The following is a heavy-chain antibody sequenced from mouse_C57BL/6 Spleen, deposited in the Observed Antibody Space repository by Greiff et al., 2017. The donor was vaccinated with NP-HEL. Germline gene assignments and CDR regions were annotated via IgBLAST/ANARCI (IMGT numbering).Heavy chain of an antibody. J-gene: IGHJ3*01. Sequence: VQLQESGAELARPGASVKMSCKASGYTFTSYTMHWVKQRPGQGLEWIGYINPSSGYTKYNQKFKDKATLTADKSSSTAYMQLSSLTSEDSAVYYCARDYGSSYEFAYWGQGTLVTVSA. CDR2: INPSSGYT. V-gene: IGHV1-4*01. CDR3: ARDYGSSYEFAY. D-gene: IGHD1-1*01. CDR1: GYTFTSYT.